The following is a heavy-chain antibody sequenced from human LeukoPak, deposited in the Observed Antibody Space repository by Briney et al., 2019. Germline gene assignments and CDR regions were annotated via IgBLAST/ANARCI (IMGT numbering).Heavy chain of an antibody. CDR3: ARSSGDFDHYYGMDV. J-gene: IGHJ6*02. V-gene: IGHV3-64*01. D-gene: IGHD1-26*01. Sequence: GGSLRPSCAASGFTFSSHAMHWVRRAPGKGLELVSSISRNGDSTGYGNSVKGRFTISRDNSKNTLYLQMGSLRTEDMAIYYCARSSGDFDHYYGMDVWGQGTTVTVSS. CDR1: GFTFSSHA. CDR2: ISRNGDST.